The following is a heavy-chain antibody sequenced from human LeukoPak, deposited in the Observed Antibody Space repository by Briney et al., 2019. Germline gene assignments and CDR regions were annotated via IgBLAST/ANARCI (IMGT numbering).Heavy chain of an antibody. V-gene: IGHV4-34*01. CDR2: INHSGST. CDR1: GGSFSGYY. D-gene: IGHD6-13*01. Sequence: SETLSLTCAVYGGSFSGYYWSWIRQPPGKGLEWIGEINHSGSTNYNPSLKSRVTISVDTSKNQFSLKLSSVTAADTAVYYCARSGIAAAALWGQGTLVTVSS. J-gene: IGHJ4*02. CDR3: ARSGIAAAAL.